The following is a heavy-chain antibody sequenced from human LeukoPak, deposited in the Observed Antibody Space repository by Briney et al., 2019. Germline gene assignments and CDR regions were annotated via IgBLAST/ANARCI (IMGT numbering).Heavy chain of an antibody. CDR1: EYSITSGYS. J-gene: IGHJ2*01. V-gene: IGHV4-38-2*02. Sequence: SSETLSVTCTASEYSITSGYSWGWIRQPPGKGLEWIRSAYHSGGTYYNPSLKSRVTISIDTSKNQFSLRLNSVTAADTAVYYCARSDGTYTWYFDVWGRGTLVTVSS. CDR3: ARSDGTYTWYFDV. D-gene: IGHD4-11*01. CDR2: AYHSGGT.